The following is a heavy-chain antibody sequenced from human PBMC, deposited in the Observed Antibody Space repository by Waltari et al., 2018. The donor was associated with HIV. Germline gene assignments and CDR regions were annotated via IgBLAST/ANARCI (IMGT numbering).Heavy chain of an antibody. D-gene: IGHD6-19*01. V-gene: IGHV3-23*01. CDR1: GLNFATSV. J-gene: IGHJ4*01. CDR3: ATCNIGSGWYLKSPIRI. CDR2: ITSSGGRT. Sequence: VQMLESGGDLVQPGGSLRLSCAGTGLNFATSVLGWVRQAPGKGMEWMSAITSSGGRTYYAESVKGRFIISRDNSKKTVTLQLKNLRLGDTAMYYCATCNIGSGWYLKSPIRIWGQGTLVTVS.